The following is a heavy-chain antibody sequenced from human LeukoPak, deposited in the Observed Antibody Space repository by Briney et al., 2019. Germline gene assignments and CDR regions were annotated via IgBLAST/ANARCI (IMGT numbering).Heavy chain of an antibody. CDR3: AGVGGYSGYDYDPWFDP. D-gene: IGHD5-12*01. J-gene: IGHJ5*02. V-gene: IGHV1-18*01. CDR2: ISAYNGNT. CDR1: GYTFTSYG. Sequence: ASVKVSCKASGYTFTSYGISWVRQAPGQGLEWMGWISAYNGNTNYAQKLQGRVTMTTDTSTSTAYMELRSLRSDDTAVYYCAGVGGYSGYDYDPWFDPWGQGTLVTVSS.